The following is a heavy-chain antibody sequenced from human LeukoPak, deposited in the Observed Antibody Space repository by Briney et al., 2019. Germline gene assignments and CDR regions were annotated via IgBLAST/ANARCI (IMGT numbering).Heavy chain of an antibody. J-gene: IGHJ6*02. V-gene: IGHV1-69*04. Sequence: SVKVSCKASGGTFSSYAISWVRQAPGQGLEWMGRIIPILGIANYAQKFQGRVTITADKSTSTAYMELSSLRSEDTAVYYCAKGYSGYDFLYYYGMDVWGQGTTVTVSS. CDR1: GGTFSSYA. CDR2: IIPILGIA. D-gene: IGHD5-12*01. CDR3: AKGYSGYDFLYYYGMDV.